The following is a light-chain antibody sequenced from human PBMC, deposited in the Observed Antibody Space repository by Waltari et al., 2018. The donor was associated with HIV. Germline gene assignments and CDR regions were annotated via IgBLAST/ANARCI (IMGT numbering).Light chain of an antibody. J-gene: IGKJ5*01. CDR1: QSVSSY. Sequence: EIVLTQSPATLSLSPGERATLSCRASQSVSSYLAWYQQKPGQAPRLLIYDASNMATGIPARFSGSGSGTDFTLTISSLEPEDFAVYYCQQRSNWIFGQGTRLEIK. CDR3: QQRSNWI. V-gene: IGKV3-11*01. CDR2: DAS.